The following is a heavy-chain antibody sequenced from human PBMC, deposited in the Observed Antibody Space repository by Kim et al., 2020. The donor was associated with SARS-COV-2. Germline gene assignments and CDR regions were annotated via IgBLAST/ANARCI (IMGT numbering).Heavy chain of an antibody. CDR3: AAYVSTGYYKYYFDY. CDR2: ISGSGGYI. J-gene: IGHJ4*01. Sequence: GGSLRLSCAASGLTFSDYAMSWVRQVPGKGLEWLSTISGSGGYIYYADSVKGRFSISRDNSKKTVFLQMKNLRAEDTAVYSCAAYVSTGYYKYYFDYWG. V-gene: IGHV3-23*01. D-gene: IGHD3-22*01. CDR1: GLTFSDYA.